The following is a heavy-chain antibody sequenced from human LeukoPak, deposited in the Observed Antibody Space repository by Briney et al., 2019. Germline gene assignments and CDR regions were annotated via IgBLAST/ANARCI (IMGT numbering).Heavy chain of an antibody. J-gene: IGHJ5*02. CDR2: INHSGST. V-gene: IGHV4-34*01. Sequence: SETLSLTCAVYGGSFSGYYWIWIRQPPGKGLEWIGEINHSGSTSYNPSLNSRVTISVDTSKSQFSLKLSSVTAADTAVYYCARGLSTLGRNWFDPWGQGTLDTVSS. CDR1: GGSFSGYY. D-gene: IGHD1-1*01. CDR3: ARGLSTLGRNWFDP.